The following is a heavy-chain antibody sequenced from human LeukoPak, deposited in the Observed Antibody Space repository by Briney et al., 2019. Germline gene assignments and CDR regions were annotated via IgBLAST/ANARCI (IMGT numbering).Heavy chain of an antibody. CDR3: AREMEPYYDILTGYSNPYYYYCMDA. Sequence: GGSLRLSCAASGFTFSSYAMHWVRQAPGKGLEWVAVISYDGSNKYCADSVRGRFTISRDNSKNTLYLQMNSLRAEDTAVYYCAREMEPYYDILTGYSNPYYYYCMDAWGQGTTVTVSS. V-gene: IGHV3-30*04. D-gene: IGHD3-9*01. CDR1: GFTFSSYA. CDR2: ISYDGSNK. J-gene: IGHJ6*02.